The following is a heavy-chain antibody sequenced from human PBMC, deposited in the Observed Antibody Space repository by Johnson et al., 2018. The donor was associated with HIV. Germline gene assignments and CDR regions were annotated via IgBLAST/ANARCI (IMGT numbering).Heavy chain of an antibody. CDR1: GFTFSTYG. Sequence: VQLVESGGGLVQPGGSLRMSCVASGFTFSTYGMTWVRQAPGKGLEWVSAISGTGGTTYYADSVRGRFSISRDKAKHTLYLQRSSLRAEDTAVYYCAKGRGYDYDALDFWGQGTMVTVSS. J-gene: IGHJ3*01. V-gene: IGHV3-23*04. CDR3: AKGRGYDYDALDF. CDR2: ISGTGGTT. D-gene: IGHD5-12*01.